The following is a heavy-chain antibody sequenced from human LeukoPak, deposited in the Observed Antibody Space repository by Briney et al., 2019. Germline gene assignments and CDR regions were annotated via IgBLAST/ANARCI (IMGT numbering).Heavy chain of an antibody. J-gene: IGHJ1*01. D-gene: IGHD1-26*01. Sequence: GGSLRLSCAASGFTFSSYGTHWVRQAPGKGLEWVAVISHDGSKKYYADSVKGRFTISRDNSKNTLYLQMNSLRDEDTAVYYCAKDPYSGSFEYFQHWGQGTLVTVSS. CDR1: GFTFSSYG. CDR2: ISHDGSKK. CDR3: AKDPYSGSFEYFQH. V-gene: IGHV3-30*18.